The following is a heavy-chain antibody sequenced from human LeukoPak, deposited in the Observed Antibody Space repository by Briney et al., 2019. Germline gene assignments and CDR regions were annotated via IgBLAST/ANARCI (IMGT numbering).Heavy chain of an antibody. V-gene: IGHV3-21*01. Sequence: GGSLRLSCAASGFTFSSYSMNWVRQAPGKGLGWVSSISSSSSYIYYADSVKGRFTISRDNAKNSLYLQMNSLRAEDTAVYYCARDQELRYFDWLRANYYYYYGMDVWGQGTTATVSS. D-gene: IGHD3-9*01. CDR1: GFTFSSYS. CDR3: ARDQELRYFDWLRANYYYYYGMDV. CDR2: ISSSSSYI. J-gene: IGHJ6*02.